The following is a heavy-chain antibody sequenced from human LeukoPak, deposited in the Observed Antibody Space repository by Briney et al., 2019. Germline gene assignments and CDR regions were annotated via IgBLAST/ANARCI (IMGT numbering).Heavy chain of an antibody. CDR3: ARHPLSWFDP. CDR2: IYYRGNS. J-gene: IGHJ5*02. V-gene: IGHV4-39*07. Sequence: SETLSLTCTVSGGSISSSTYYWGWIRQPPGKGLEWIGSIYYRGNSYYNPSLKSRVTISVDTSKNHFSLKLRSVTAADTAVYYCARHPLSWFDPWGQGTLVTVSS. CDR1: GGSISSSTYY.